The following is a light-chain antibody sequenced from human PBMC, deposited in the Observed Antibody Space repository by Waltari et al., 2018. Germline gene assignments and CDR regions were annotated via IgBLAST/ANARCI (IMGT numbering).Light chain of an antibody. Sequence: QLVLTQSPSASASLGASVKLTCTLSSGHSTNVIAWLQKRPEKGPRFVMKVNSDGSHRKGDEIPDRFSGSSSGAGRYLTISSLQSEDEADYYCQTGGHGTWVFGGGTKLTVL. J-gene: IGLJ3*02. V-gene: IGLV4-69*01. CDR3: QTGGHGTWV. CDR2: VNSDGSH. CDR1: SGHSTNV.